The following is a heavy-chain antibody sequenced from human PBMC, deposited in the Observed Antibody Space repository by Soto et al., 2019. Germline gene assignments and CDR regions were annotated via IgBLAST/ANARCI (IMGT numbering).Heavy chain of an antibody. J-gene: IGHJ4*02. CDR1: GASIRSGDYY. V-gene: IGHV4-30-4*01. Sequence: NPSETLSVTCTVSGASIRSGDYYWSWIRQPPGKGLEWIGYIYYRGDTYYNPSLKSRITISVETSKNQLSLKLSSVTAADTAVYYCARAFDDSSGYYGGLGYWGQGTLVTVSS. D-gene: IGHD3-22*01. CDR2: IYYRGDT. CDR3: ARAFDDSSGYYGGLGY.